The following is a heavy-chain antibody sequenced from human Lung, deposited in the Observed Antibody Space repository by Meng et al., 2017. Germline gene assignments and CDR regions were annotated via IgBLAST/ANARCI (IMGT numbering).Heavy chain of an antibody. D-gene: IGHD4-11*01. J-gene: IGHJ4*02. CDR3: ARGPTTMAHDFDY. CDR2: INHSGST. CDR1: GGSFSDYY. V-gene: IGHV4-34*01. Sequence: QVQLQQWGVGLLKPSVTLSLTCVVSGGSFSDYYWSWIRQPPGKGLEWIGEINHSGSTNYNPSLESRATISVDTSQNNLSLKLSSVTAADSAVYYCARGPTTMAHDFDYWGQGTLVTVSS.